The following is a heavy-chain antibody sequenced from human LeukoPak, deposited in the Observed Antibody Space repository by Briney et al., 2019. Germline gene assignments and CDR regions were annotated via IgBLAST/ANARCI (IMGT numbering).Heavy chain of an antibody. CDR1: GVSISSYY. J-gene: IGHJ5*02. CDR3: ARVGNPLVTVFAWFDP. D-gene: IGHD3-3*01. Sequence: SETLSLTCTISGVSISSYYWSWIRQPAGKGLEWIGHIHTSGSTNYNSSLKSRVTMSVDTSKNQFSLKLSSVTAADTAVYYCARVGNPLVTVFAWFDPWGQGTLVTVSS. CDR2: IHTSGST. V-gene: IGHV4-4*07.